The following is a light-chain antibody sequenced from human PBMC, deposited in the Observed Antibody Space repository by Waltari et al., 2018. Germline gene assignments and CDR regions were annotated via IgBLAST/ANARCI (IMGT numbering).Light chain of an antibody. CDR3: QQRSSWTPHT. Sequence: EIVLTQSPATLSLSPGDTATLSCRASQSVGTYLAWYQQKPGQAPRLLIYDASNRATGIPDRFRGSGSGTDFTLTIDSLEPEDFALYYCQQRSSWTPHTFGQGARLEIK. J-gene: IGKJ2*01. CDR2: DAS. V-gene: IGKV3-11*01. CDR1: QSVGTY.